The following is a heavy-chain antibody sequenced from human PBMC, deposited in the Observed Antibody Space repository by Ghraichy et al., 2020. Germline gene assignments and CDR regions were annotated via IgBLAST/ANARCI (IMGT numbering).Heavy chain of an antibody. Sequence: ETLSLTCAVYGGSFSGYYWSWIRQPPGKGLEWIGEINHSGSTNYNPSLKSRVTISVDTSKNQFSLKLSSVTAADTAVYYCARAHVVVTAPYDYWGQGTLVTVSS. V-gene: IGHV4-34*01. CDR1: GGSFSGYY. D-gene: IGHD2-21*02. CDR2: INHSGST. J-gene: IGHJ4*02. CDR3: ARAHVVVTAPYDY.